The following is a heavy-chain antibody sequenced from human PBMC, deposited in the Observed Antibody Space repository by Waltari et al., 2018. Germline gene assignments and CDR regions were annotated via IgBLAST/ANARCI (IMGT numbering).Heavy chain of an antibody. Sequence: QVQLQESGPGLVKPSQTLSLTCTVSGGSISSGDYYWSLIRQPPGKGLEWIGYIYYSGSTYYNPSLKSRVTISVDTSKNQFSLKLSSVTAADTAVYYCARGSRGGCSSTSCESWFDPWGQGTLVTVSS. J-gene: IGHJ5*02. CDR1: GGSISSGDYY. CDR2: IYYSGST. CDR3: ARGSRGGCSSTSCESWFDP. V-gene: IGHV4-30-4*08. D-gene: IGHD2-2*01.